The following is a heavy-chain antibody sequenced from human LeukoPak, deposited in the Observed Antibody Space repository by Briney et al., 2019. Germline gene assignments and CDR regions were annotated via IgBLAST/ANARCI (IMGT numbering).Heavy chain of an antibody. CDR1: GGSISSYY. CDR2: IYTSGST. D-gene: IGHD2-2*01. Sequence: PSETLSLTCTVSGGSISSYYWSWIRQPAGKGLEWIGRIYTSGSTNYNPSLKSRVTLSVDTSKNQFSLKLSSVTAADTAVYYWARADCSSTSCYLGSAFDIWGQGTMVTVSS. J-gene: IGHJ3*02. V-gene: IGHV4-4*07. CDR3: ARADCSSTSCYLGSAFDI.